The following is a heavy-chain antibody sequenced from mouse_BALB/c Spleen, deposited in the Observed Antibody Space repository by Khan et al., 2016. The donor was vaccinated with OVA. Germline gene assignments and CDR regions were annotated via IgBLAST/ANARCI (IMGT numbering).Heavy chain of an antibody. CDR1: GYTFTNYW. CDR2: IYPGDGRT. J-gene: IGHJ2*01. Sequence: VQLQQSGAELVNPGTSVKLSCKASGYTFTNYWVHWVRQRPGQGLEWIGEIYPGDGRTIYNEKFKHKSTLTVDRSSSTAYMQLSSLTSEDSAVYYCARNAYYGTYFDSWGQGTTLTVSS. V-gene: IGHV1S81*02. D-gene: IGHD2-10*01. CDR3: ARNAYYGTYFDS.